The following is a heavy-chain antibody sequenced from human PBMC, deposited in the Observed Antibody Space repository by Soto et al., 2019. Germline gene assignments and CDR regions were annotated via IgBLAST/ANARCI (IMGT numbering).Heavy chain of an antibody. D-gene: IGHD3-22*01. CDR1: GFTFSSYC. J-gene: IGHJ6*02. Sequence: GGSLRLSCAASGFTFSSYCIHWVRRAPGKGLEWVAVISYDGSNKYYADSVKGRFTISRDNSKNTLYLQMNSLRAEDTAVYYCAKDISYDSSGYYYYYYYGMDVWGQGTTVTVSS. CDR3: AKDISYDSSGYYYYYYYGMDV. V-gene: IGHV3-30*18. CDR2: ISYDGSNK.